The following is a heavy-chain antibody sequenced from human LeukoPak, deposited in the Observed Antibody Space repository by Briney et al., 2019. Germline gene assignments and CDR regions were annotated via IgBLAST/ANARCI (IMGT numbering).Heavy chain of an antibody. Sequence: GGSLRLSCAASGFTFSSYAMHWVRQVPGKGLEWVSGISWNSGSIGYADSVKGRFTISRDNAKKSLYLQMNSLRAEDTALYHCAKDVGALXRNPDYWGQGXLXTVSS. CDR1: GFTFSSYA. J-gene: IGHJ4*02. CDR3: AKDVGALXRNPDY. V-gene: IGHV3-9*01. CDR2: ISWNSGSI.